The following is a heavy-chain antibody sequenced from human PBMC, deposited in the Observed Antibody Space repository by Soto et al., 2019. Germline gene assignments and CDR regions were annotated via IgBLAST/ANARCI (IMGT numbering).Heavy chain of an antibody. Sequence: GASVKVSCKASGGTFSSYAISWVRQAPGQGLEWMGGIIPIFGTANYAQKFQGRVTITADESTSTAYMELSSLRSEDTAVYYCAIFGDRLSQNYFDYWGQGTLVTVSS. V-gene: IGHV1-69*13. CDR3: AIFGDRLSQNYFDY. CDR2: IIPIFGTA. D-gene: IGHD3-16*01. J-gene: IGHJ4*02. CDR1: GGTFSSYA.